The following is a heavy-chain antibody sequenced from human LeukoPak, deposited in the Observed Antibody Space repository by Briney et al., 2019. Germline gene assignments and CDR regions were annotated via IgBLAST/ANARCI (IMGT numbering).Heavy chain of an antibody. J-gene: IGHJ6*03. Sequence: GGSLRLSCAASGFTFSSSGMHWVRQAPGRGLEWVAVISYDGSHKYYVDSVKGRFTISRDNPKNTLYLQMNSLRAEDTTVYYCAKGHYTDVWGKGTTVTVSS. CDR3: AKGHYTDV. V-gene: IGHV3-30*18. CDR2: ISYDGSHK. CDR1: GFTFSSSG.